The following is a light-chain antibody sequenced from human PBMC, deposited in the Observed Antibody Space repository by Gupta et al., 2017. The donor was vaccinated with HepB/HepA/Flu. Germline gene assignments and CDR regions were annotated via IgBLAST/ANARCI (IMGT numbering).Light chain of an antibody. V-gene: IGLV1-44*01. CDR2: NNS. CDR3: ATWDYRGSGPV. CDR1: NSNVGSHA. Sequence: QSVLTQPPSASGSPGQRVTISCSGSNSNVGSHAVNWYQQVPRTAPKLIIYNNSERPSGVPERFSASTAGTSASLAIRDLRSEDEADYCCATWDYRGSGPVFGGGTKLTVL. J-gene: IGLJ3*02.